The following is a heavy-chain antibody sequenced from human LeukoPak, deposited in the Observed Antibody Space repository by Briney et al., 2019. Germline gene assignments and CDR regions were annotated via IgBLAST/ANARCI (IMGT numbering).Heavy chain of an antibody. CDR3: AKKGLDYDILTGYYRHYYYYYYMDV. CDR1: GFTFSSYG. CDR2: ILYDGSNK. D-gene: IGHD3-9*01. J-gene: IGHJ6*03. Sequence: GGSLRLSCAASGFTFSSYGMHWVRQAPGKGLEWVAVILYDGSNKYYADSVKGRFTISRDNSKNTLYLQMNSLRAEDTAVYYCAKKGLDYDILTGYYRHYYYYYYMDVWGKGTTVTVSS. V-gene: IGHV3-30*18.